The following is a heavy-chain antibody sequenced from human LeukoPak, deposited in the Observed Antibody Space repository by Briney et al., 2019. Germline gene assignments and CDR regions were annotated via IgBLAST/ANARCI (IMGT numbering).Heavy chain of an antibody. CDR3: ARGPQLSSSPNFDY. J-gene: IGHJ4*02. V-gene: IGHV3-21*01. CDR2: ISSRSSYI. D-gene: IGHD6-6*01. Sequence: PGGSLRLSCAASGFTFSSYSMNWVRQAPGKGLEWVSSISSRSSYIYYADSVKGRFTISRDNAKNSLYLQMNSLRAEDTAVYYCARGPQLSSSPNFDYWGQGTLVTVSS. CDR1: GFTFSSYS.